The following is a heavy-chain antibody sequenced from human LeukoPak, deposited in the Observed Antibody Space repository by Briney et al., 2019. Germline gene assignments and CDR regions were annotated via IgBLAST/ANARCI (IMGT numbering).Heavy chain of an antibody. CDR3: ARPPYYDFWSGAYDAFDI. J-gene: IGHJ3*02. CDR1: GYSISSGYY. V-gene: IGHV4-38-2*01. D-gene: IGHD3-3*01. Sequence: SETLSLTCAVSGYSISSGYYWGWIRQPPGKGLEWIGSIYHSGSTYYNPSLKSRVTISVDTSKNQFSLKLSSVTAADTAVYCCARPPYYDFWSGAYDAFDIWGQGTMVTVSS. CDR2: IYHSGST.